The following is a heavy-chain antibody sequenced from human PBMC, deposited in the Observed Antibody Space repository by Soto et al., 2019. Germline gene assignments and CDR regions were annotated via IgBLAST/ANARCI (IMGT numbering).Heavy chain of an antibody. CDR3: ASLLYYDSSGFYNSFDY. CDR2: IYYSGST. Sequence: SETLSLTCTVSGGSISSSSYYWAWIRQPPGKGLEWIGTIYYSGSTYYNPSLKSRVTISVDTSKSQFSLKLSSVTAADTAVYYCASLLYYDSSGFYNSFDYWGQGTLVTVSS. J-gene: IGHJ4*02. CDR1: GGSISSSSYY. D-gene: IGHD3-22*01. V-gene: IGHV4-39*01.